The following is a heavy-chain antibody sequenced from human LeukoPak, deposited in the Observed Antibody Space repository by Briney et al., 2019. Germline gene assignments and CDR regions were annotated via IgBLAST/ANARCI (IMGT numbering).Heavy chain of an antibody. Sequence: QTGGSLRLSCAASGFIISSNYMSWVRQAPGKGLEWVSVIYSGGSTYYADSVKGRFTISRDNSKNTLYLQMNSLRAEDTAVYYCAREKRSGDFRAFDIWGQGTMVTVSS. CDR2: IYSGGST. CDR3: AREKRSGDFRAFDI. D-gene: IGHD4-17*01. CDR1: GFIISSNY. V-gene: IGHV3-53*01. J-gene: IGHJ3*02.